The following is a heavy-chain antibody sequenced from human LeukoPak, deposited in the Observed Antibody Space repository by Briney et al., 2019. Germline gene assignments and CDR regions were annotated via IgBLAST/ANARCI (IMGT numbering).Heavy chain of an antibody. Sequence: GGSLRLSCAASGFTFSDYYMSWIRQAPGKGLEWVSYISSSGSTIYYADSVKGRFTISRDNAKNSLYLQMNSLRAEDTAVYYCARDSGSFSSDAFDIWGQGTMVTVSS. J-gene: IGHJ3*02. CDR2: ISSSGSTI. CDR3: ARDSGSFSSDAFDI. D-gene: IGHD1-26*01. V-gene: IGHV3-11*01. CDR1: GFTFSDYY.